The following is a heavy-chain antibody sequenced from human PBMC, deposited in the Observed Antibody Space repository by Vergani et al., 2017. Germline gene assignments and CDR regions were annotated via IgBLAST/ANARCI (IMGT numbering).Heavy chain of an antibody. Sequence: QVQLQQWGAGLLKPSETLSLTCAVYGGSFSGYYWSWIRQPPGKGLEWIGYIYTSGSTNYNPSLKSRVTISVDTSKNQFSLKLSSVTAADTAVYYCARVPVLRYFDWSPHYGMDVWGQGTTVTVSS. CDR3: ARVPVLRYFDWSPHYGMDV. CDR1: GGSFSGYY. D-gene: IGHD3-9*01. J-gene: IGHJ6*02. V-gene: IGHV4-34*01. CDR2: IYTSGST.